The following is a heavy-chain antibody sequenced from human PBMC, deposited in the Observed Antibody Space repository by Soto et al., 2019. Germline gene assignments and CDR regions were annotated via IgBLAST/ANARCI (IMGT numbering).Heavy chain of an antibody. V-gene: IGHV1-2*04. J-gene: IGHJ6*02. CDR2: INPKSGGT. D-gene: IGHD2-8*01. Sequence: ASVKVSCKASGYSFTDYHIHWVRQAPGQGLEWLGRINPKSGGTSTAQKFQGWVTMTTDTSISTASMELTRLTSDDTAIYYCARGDSTDCSNGVCSFFYNHDTDVWGQGTTVTVSS. CDR1: GYSFTDYH. CDR3: ARGDSTDCSNGVCSFFYNHDTDV.